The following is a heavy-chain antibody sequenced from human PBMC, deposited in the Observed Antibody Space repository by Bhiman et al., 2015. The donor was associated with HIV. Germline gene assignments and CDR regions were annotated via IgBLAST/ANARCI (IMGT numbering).Heavy chain of an antibody. V-gene: IGHV3-7*05. CDR2: IKQDGSEK. Sequence: EVQLLESGGGLVQPGGSLRLSCVASGFSFSTHAMTWVRQAPGKGLEWVANIKQDGSEKYYVDSVKGRFTISRDNAKNSLFLQMNSLRAEDTAVYYCARGPWWLLHYYLDYWGQGTLVTVSS. J-gene: IGHJ4*02. D-gene: IGHD2-15*01. CDR1: GFSFSTHA. CDR3: ARGPWWLLHYYLDY.